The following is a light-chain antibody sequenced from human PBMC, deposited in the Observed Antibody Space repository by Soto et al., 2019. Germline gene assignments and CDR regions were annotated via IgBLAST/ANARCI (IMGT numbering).Light chain of an antibody. CDR3: QPRTNWPPVT. V-gene: IGKV3-11*01. CDR2: DAS. CDR1: QSVGSY. Sequence: EIVLTQSPATLSLSPGERATLSCRASQSVGSYLAWYQQKPGQAPRLLIYDASTSATGIPARFSGSGSGTDFTLTISSLEPEDFAVYFCQPRTNWPPVTFGGGTKVESK. J-gene: IGKJ4*01.